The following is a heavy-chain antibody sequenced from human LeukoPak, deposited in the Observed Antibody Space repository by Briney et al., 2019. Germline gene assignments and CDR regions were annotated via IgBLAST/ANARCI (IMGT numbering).Heavy chain of an antibody. CDR1: GFTFSSHA. Sequence: GGSLRLSCAPSGFTFSSHAMNWVRQAPGKGLEWVSGMSGSGIYTYYADSVKGRFIISGDNSKNTLYLQMNSLRAEDTAIYYCAKDRIDSGSYYYIDVWGQGTLVTVSS. CDR3: AKDRIDSGSYYYIDV. J-gene: IGHJ4*02. CDR2: MSGSGIYT. V-gene: IGHV3-23*01. D-gene: IGHD3-10*01.